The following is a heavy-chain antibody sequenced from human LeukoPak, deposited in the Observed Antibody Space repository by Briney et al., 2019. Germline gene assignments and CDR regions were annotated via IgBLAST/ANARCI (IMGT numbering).Heavy chain of an antibody. V-gene: IGHV4-39*07. CDR3: ACLWFGEFP. CDR1: GGSISSSSYY. J-gene: IGHJ5*02. Sequence: SETLSLTCTVSGGSISSSSYYWGWIRQPPGKGLEWIGEINHSGSTNYSPSLKSRVTISVDTSKNQFSLKLSSVTAADTAVYYCACLWFGEFPWGQGTLVTVSS. D-gene: IGHD3-10*01. CDR2: INHSGST.